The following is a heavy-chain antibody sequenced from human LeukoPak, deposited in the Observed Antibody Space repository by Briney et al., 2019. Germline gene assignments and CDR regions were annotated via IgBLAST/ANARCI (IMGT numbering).Heavy chain of an antibody. CDR1: GGSLSSYY. CDR2: IYYSGST. CDR3: ASGSSGWYYYYGMDV. D-gene: IGHD6-19*01. Sequence: SETLSLTCTVSGGSLSSYYWSWIRQPPGKGLEWIGYIYYSGSTNYNPSLKSRVTISVDTSKNQFSLKLSSVTAADTAVYYCASGSSGWYYYYGMDVWGQGTTVTVSS. V-gene: IGHV4-59*01. J-gene: IGHJ6*02.